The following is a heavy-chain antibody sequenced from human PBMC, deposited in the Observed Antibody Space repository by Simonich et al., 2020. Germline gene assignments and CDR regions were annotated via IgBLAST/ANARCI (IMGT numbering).Heavy chain of an antibody. CDR1: GYTFTGYY. CDR2: NNPNRGGT. J-gene: IGHJ6*03. V-gene: IGHV1-2*02. CDR3: ARDRAARYYYYYYMDV. Sequence: QVQLVQSGAEVKKPGASVKVSCKASGYTFTGYYMHWVRQAPGQGLGWMGWNNPNRGGTNNAQKFQGSVTMTRDTSISTAYMELSRLRSDDTAVYYCARDRAARYYYYYYMDVWGKGTTVTVSS. D-gene: IGHD6-6*01.